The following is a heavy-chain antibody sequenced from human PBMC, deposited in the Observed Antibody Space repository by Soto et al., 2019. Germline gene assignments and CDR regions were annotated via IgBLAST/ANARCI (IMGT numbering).Heavy chain of an antibody. CDR3: AREGIVVVPAAMGHDAFDI. V-gene: IGHV1-46*01. D-gene: IGHD2-2*01. CDR1: GYTFTSYY. J-gene: IGHJ3*02. Sequence: ASVKVSCKASGYTFTSYYMHWVRQATGQGLEWMGIINPSGGSTSYAQKFQGRVTMTRDTSTSTVYMELSSLRSEDTAVYYCAREGIVVVPAAMGHDAFDIWGQGTMVTVSS. CDR2: INPSGGST.